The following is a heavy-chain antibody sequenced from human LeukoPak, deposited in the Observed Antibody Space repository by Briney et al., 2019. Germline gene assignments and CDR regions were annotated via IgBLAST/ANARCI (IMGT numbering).Heavy chain of an antibody. CDR1: EFSFSDYA. D-gene: IGHD2-2*02. CDR2: IWYDGSNK. Sequence: GRSLRLSCAASEFSFSDYAMNWVRQAPGEGLEWVAVIWYDGSNKYYADSVKGRFTISRDNSKKMLYLHMNRLRVEDTAVYYCVRDRYTFGSCWFDSWGQGTQVTVSS. V-gene: IGHV3-33*01. CDR3: VRDRYTFGSCWFDS. J-gene: IGHJ5*01.